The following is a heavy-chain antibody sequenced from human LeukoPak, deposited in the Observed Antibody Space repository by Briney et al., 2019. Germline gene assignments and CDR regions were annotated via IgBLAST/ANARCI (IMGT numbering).Heavy chain of an antibody. D-gene: IGHD6-13*01. CDR1: GYTFTGYY. J-gene: IGHJ4*02. CDR2: INPNSGGT. Sequence: ASVKVSCKASGYTFTGYYMHWVRQAPGQGLEWMGWINPNSGGTNYAQKFQGRVTMTRDTSISTAYMELSRLRSDDTAVYYCARDPGSSLSSSWYWGGDYWGQGTLVTVSS. CDR3: ARDPGSSLSSSWYWGGDY. V-gene: IGHV1-2*02.